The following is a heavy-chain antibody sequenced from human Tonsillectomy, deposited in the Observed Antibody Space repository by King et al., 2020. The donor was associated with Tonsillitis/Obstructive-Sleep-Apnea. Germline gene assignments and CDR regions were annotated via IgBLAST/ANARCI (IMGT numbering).Heavy chain of an antibody. CDR1: GFTFSSYG. V-gene: IGHV3-33*01. D-gene: IGHD6-19*01. J-gene: IGHJ4*01. Sequence: VQLVESGGGVVQPGRSLRLSCAASGFTFSSYGMHWVRQAPGKGLEWVAVIWYDGSNKYYADSVKGRFTISRDNSKNTLYLQMNSLRAEDTAVYYCARGRGWFSYYFDYWGHGTLFTVSS. CDR2: IWYDGSNK. CDR3: ARGRGWFSYYFDY.